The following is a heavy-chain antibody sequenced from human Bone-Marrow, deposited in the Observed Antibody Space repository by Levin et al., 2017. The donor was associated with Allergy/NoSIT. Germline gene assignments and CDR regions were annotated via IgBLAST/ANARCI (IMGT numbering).Heavy chain of an antibody. V-gene: IGHV4-39*01. CDR3: ARTYGTGSLDH. D-gene: IGHD3-10*01. J-gene: IGHJ4*02. Sequence: SETLSLTCTVSGGSIRSSSYYWGWIRQPPGKGLEWIGSIYYNENTFYNPSLKSRVTMSLATSANQFSLELNSATAADTAIYYCARTYGTGSLDHWGPGTRVTVSS. CDR2: IYYNENT. CDR1: GGSIRSSSYY.